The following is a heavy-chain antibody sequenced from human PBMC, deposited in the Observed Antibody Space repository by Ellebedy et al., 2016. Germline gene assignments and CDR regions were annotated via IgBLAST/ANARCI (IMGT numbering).Heavy chain of an antibody. V-gene: IGHV4-59*02. CDR1: GGSVNSDY. J-gene: IGHJ4*02. CDR3: ARLPRGNSFGFFDY. CDR2: ISFSGFN. Sequence: SETLSLTCTVSGGSVNSDYWSWIRQPPGKGLEWIGYISFSGFNKYNPSLKSRVTISVDTSKSQFSLNLGSVTAADTAVYYCARLPRGNSFGFFDYWGQGALVTVYS. D-gene: IGHD5-18*01.